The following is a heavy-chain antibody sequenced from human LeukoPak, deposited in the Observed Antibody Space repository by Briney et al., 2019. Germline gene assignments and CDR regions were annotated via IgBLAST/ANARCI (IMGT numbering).Heavy chain of an antibody. CDR3: ARGYGYSYGLVDY. J-gene: IGHJ4*02. V-gene: IGHV3-30*03. CDR2: ISYDGSNK. CDR1: GFTFSSYG. D-gene: IGHD5-18*01. Sequence: GGSLRLSCAASGFTFSSYGMHWVRQAPGKGLEWVAVISYDGSNKYYADSVKGRFTISRDNSKNTLYLQMNSLRAEDTAVYYCARGYGYSYGLVDYWGQGTLVTVSS.